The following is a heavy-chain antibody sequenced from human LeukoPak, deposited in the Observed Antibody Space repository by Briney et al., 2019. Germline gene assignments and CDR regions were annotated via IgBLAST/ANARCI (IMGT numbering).Heavy chain of an antibody. CDR3: ARGGRYCSSTSCGAPFDY. V-gene: IGHV3-21*01. J-gene: IGHJ4*02. D-gene: IGHD2-2*01. CDR1: GFTFSSYS. Sequence: PGGSLRLSCAASGFTFSSYSMNWVRQAPGKGLEWVSSISSSSSYIYYADSVKGRFTISRDNAKNSLYLQMNSLRAEDTAVYYCARGGRYCSSTSCGAPFDYWGQGTLVTVSS. CDR2: ISSSSSYI.